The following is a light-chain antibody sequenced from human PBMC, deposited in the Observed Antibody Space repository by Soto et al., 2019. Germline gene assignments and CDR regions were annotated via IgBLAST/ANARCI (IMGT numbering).Light chain of an antibody. V-gene: IGKV1-5*03. CDR3: QQYHSYPVT. CDR2: KAS. J-gene: IGKJ5*01. CDR1: QSISSW. Sequence: DIQMTQTPSTLSASVGDRVTITCRASQSISSWLAWYQQKPGEAPNLLIYKASTLESGVPSRFSGSGSGTDFTLTISSLQPDDFASYYCQQYHSYPVTFGHGTRLEIK.